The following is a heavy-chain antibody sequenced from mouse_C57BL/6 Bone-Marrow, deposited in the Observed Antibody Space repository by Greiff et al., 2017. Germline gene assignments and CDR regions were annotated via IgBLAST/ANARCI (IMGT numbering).Heavy chain of an antibody. V-gene: IGHV1-26*01. CDR1: GYTFTDYY. D-gene: IGHD3-2*02. Sequence: EVQLQQSGPELVKPGASVKISCTASGYTFTDYYMNWVKQSHGKSLEWIGDINPNNGGTSYNQKFKGKATLTADKSSSTAYMELRSLTSEDSAVYYCARSKTAQAWTWFAYWGQGTLVTVSA. J-gene: IGHJ3*01. CDR2: INPNNGGT. CDR3: ARSKTAQAWTWFAY.